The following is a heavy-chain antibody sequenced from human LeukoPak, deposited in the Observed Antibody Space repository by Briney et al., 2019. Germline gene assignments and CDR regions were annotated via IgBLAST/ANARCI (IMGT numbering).Heavy chain of an antibody. D-gene: IGHD3-3*02. CDR2: IYYSGST. CDR3: ASHLAGFDY. V-gene: IGHV4-61*08. CDR1: GVSISSGGYY. J-gene: IGHJ4*02. Sequence: SETLSLTCTVSGVSISSGGYYWSWIRQPPGKGLEWIGYIYYSGSTNYNPSLKSRVTISVDTSKNQFSLKLSSVTAADTAVYYCASHLAGFDYWGQGTLVTVSS.